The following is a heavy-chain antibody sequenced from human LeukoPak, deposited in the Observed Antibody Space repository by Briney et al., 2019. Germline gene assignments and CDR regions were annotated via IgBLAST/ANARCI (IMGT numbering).Heavy chain of an antibody. D-gene: IGHD1-1*01. V-gene: IGHV4-39*01. Sequence: PSETLSLTCTVSGGSISSSSYYWGWIRQPPGKGLEWIGSIYYSGSTYYNPSLKSRVTISVDTSKNQFSLKLSSVTAADTAVYYCACRKRIGPTTPRFDYWGQGTLVTVSS. CDR3: ACRKRIGPTTPRFDY. CDR2: IYYSGST. CDR1: GGSISSSSYY. J-gene: IGHJ4*02.